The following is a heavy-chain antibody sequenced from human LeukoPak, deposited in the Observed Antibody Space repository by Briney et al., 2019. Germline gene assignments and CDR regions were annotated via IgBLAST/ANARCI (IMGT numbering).Heavy chain of an antibody. D-gene: IGHD6-13*01. Sequence: GRSLRLSCAASGFSFNSHGMHWVRQAPDKGLEWVAVISDDGSKGYYADSVKGRFTISRENSKNVLYLQMNSLRAEDTAIYYCARSLPYGTTWYGRSDFWGQGTLVTVSS. CDR1: GFSFNSHG. CDR3: ARSLPYGTTWYGRSDF. CDR2: ISDDGSKG. J-gene: IGHJ4*02. V-gene: IGHV3-30*03.